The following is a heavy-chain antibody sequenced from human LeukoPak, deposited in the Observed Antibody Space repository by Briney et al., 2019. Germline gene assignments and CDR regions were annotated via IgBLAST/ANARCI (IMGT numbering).Heavy chain of an antibody. D-gene: IGHD6-13*01. CDR3: AREVRRSSSWSLGYYYYYMDV. V-gene: IGHV4-59*01. CDR2: IYYSGST. J-gene: IGHJ6*03. Sequence: PSETLSLTCTVSGGSISSYYWSWIRQPPGKGLEWIGYIYYSGSTNYNPSLKSRVTISVDTSKNQFSLKLSSVTAADTAVYYCAREVRRSSSWSLGYYYYYMDVWGKGTTVTVSS. CDR1: GGSISSYY.